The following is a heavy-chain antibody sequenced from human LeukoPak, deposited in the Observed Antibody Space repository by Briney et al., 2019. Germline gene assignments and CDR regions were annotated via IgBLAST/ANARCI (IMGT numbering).Heavy chain of an antibody. J-gene: IGHJ4*02. CDR1: GFTFSTYN. Sequence: GGSLRLSCAASGFTFSTYNMNWVRQAPGKGLEWVSSISSSSSYVYYADSVEGRFTISRDNAKNSLYLQMNSLRAEDTAVYYCASGGDYYDSSGYSYWGQGTLVTVSS. CDR2: ISSSSSYV. D-gene: IGHD3-22*01. CDR3: ASGGDYYDSSGYSY. V-gene: IGHV3-21*04.